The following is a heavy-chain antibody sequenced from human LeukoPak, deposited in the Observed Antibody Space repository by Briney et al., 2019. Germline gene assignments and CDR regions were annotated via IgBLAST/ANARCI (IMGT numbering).Heavy chain of an antibody. CDR2: INHSGST. CDR3: ARATKLLRYFDWSRHYFDY. J-gene: IGHJ4*02. Sequence: SETLSLTCAVYGGSFSGYYWSWIRQPPGKGLEWIGEINHSGSTNYNPSLKSRATISVDTSKNQFSLKLSSVTAADTAVYYCARATKLLRYFDWSRHYFDYWGQGTLVTVSS. CDR1: GGSFSGYY. V-gene: IGHV4-34*01. D-gene: IGHD3-9*01.